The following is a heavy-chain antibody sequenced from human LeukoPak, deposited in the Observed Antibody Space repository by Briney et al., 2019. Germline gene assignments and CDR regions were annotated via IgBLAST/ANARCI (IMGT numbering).Heavy chain of an antibody. CDR1: GYTFTTYD. CDR3: ATDNLVAASTDY. V-gene: IGHV1-8*01. J-gene: IGHJ4*02. D-gene: IGHD2-15*01. CDR2: MNPNSGDT. Sequence: ASVKVSCKASGYTFTTYDINWVRQASGQGLEWMGWMNPNSGDTGYAQRLQGRVTMTRNTSISTVYMELSSLRSEDTAVYYCATDNLVAASTDYWGQGTLVTVSS.